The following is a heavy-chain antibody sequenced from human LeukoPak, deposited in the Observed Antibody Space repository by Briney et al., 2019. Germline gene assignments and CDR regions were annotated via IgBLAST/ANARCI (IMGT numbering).Heavy chain of an antibody. CDR3: VRDPDALDF. CDR1: GFTFSSYS. V-gene: IGHV3-48*02. J-gene: IGHJ4*02. CDR2: VRSSGSPI. Sequence: PGGSLRLSCAASGFTFSSYSMNWVRQAPGKGLEWVSYVRSSGSPIYYADSVRGRFTISRDNAKNSLYLQMNSLRDEDTAVYYCVRDPDALDFWGQGTPVTVSS.